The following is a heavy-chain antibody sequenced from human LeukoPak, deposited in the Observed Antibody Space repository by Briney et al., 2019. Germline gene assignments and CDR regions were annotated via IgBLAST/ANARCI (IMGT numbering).Heavy chain of an antibody. Sequence: VASVTVSCKASGYTFTSYGISWVRQAPGQGLEWMGWISAYNGNTNYAQKLQGRVTMTTDTSTSTAYMELRSLRSDDTAVYYCARDADGTHFDYWGQGTLVTVSS. CDR3: ARDADGTHFDY. CDR1: GYTFTSYG. V-gene: IGHV1-18*01. CDR2: ISAYNGNT. J-gene: IGHJ4*02.